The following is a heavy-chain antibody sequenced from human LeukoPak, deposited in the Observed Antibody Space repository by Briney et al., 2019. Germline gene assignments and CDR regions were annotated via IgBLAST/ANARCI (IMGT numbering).Heavy chain of an antibody. CDR3: ARGVWGSYRYPHYWFDY. D-gene: IGHD3-16*02. V-gene: IGHV4-34*01. CDR2: INHSGST. CDR1: GGSFSGYY. J-gene: IGHJ4*02. Sequence: SETLSLTCAVYGGSFSGYYWSWIRQPPGKGLEWIGEINHSGSTNYNPSLKSRVTISVDTSKNQFSLKLSSVTAEDTAVYYCARGVWGSYRYPHYWFDYWGQGTLVTVSS.